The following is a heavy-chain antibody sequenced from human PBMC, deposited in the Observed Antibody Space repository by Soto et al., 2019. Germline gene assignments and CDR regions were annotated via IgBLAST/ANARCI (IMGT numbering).Heavy chain of an antibody. J-gene: IGHJ3*02. Sequence: QVQLQQWGAGLLKPSETLSLTCAVYGGSFSGYYWSWIRQPPGKGLEWIGEINHSGSTNYNPSLKSRVTIPVDTSKNQFSLKLSSVTAADTAVYYCARGWSDAFDIWGQGTMVTVSS. CDR2: INHSGST. CDR3: ARGWSDAFDI. V-gene: IGHV4-34*01. CDR1: GGSFSGYY. D-gene: IGHD3-3*01.